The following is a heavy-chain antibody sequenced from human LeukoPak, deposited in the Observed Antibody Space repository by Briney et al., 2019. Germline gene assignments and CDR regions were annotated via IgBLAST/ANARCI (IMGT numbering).Heavy chain of an antibody. CDR1: AFSFSSYA. Sequence: GGSLRLSCTASAFSFSSYAMTWLRQAPGKGLEWVSGIHGSGGVTYYADSVKGRFTISRDNSKNTLYLQMNSLRVEDTAVYYCAKDPNGDYVGAFDSWGQGTMVTVSS. J-gene: IGHJ3*02. D-gene: IGHD4-17*01. V-gene: IGHV3-23*01. CDR2: IHGSGGVT. CDR3: AKDPNGDYVGAFDS.